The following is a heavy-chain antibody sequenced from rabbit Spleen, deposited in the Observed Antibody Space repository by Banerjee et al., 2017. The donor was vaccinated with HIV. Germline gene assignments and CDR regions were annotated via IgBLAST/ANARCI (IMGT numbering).Heavy chain of an antibody. V-gene: IGHV1S40*01. CDR3: ARGGYTYSIIGGAYPTGRFNL. CDR1: GFSFSSTYY. Sequence: QSLEESGGDLVKPGASLTLTCTASGFSFSSTYYMCWVRQAPGKGLEWIACIDVGSSGSTWYATWAKGRFTISKTSSTTVTLQMTSLTAADTATYFCARGGYTYSIIGGAYPTGRFNLWGPGTLVTVS. CDR2: IDVGSSGST. J-gene: IGHJ4*01. D-gene: IGHD6-1*01.